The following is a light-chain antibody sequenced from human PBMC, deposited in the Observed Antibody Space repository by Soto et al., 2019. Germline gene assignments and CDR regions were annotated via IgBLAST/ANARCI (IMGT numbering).Light chain of an antibody. J-gene: IGKJ1*01. Sequence: DIQMTQSPPTLSASVGDRVTITCRASQSISSWLAWYQQKPGKAPKVLIYNASSLESGVPSRFSGSGSGTEFIPPIISRLPYEFVTDYCQQYKFYSPWTFGQGTKVEI. V-gene: IGKV1-5*03. CDR3: QQYKFYSPWT. CDR2: NAS. CDR1: QSISSW.